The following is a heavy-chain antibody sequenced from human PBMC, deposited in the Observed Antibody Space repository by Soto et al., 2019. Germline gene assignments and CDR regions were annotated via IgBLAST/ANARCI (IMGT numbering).Heavy chain of an antibody. CDR2: VSAYTGHT. Sequence: QVQLVQSGAEVKKPGASVKVSCKASGYTFSGYAIAWVRQAPGQGLEWMGWVSAYTGHTDYAQNLQDSVSMTTDTSTSTAYMELRSLTSDDTAVYYCARPSGSYGDYAWSLSYWGQGTLVTVSS. D-gene: IGHD4-17*01. CDR3: ARPSGSYGDYAWSLSY. CDR1: GYTFSGYA. V-gene: IGHV1-18*01. J-gene: IGHJ4*02.